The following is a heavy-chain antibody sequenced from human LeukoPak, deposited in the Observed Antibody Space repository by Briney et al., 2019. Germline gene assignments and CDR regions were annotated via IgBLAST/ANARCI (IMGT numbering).Heavy chain of an antibody. CDR3: AQGGIVGAQGYFDY. CDR1: GFTFSSYA. D-gene: IGHD1-26*01. V-gene: IGHV3-30-3*01. J-gene: IGHJ4*02. Sequence: GGSLRLSCAASGFTFSSYAMHWVRQAPGKGLEWVAVISYDGSNKYYADSVKGRFTISRDNSKNTLYLQMNSLGAEDTAVYYCAQGGIVGAQGYFDYWGQGTLVTVSS. CDR2: ISYDGSNK.